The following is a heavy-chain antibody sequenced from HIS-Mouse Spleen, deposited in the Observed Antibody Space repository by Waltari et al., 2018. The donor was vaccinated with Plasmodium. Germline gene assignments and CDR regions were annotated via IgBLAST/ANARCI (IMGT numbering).Heavy chain of an antibody. CDR1: GGSFSVYY. J-gene: IGHJ4*02. CDR2: INHSGST. V-gene: IGHV4-34*01. CDR3: ARAYYDFWSGYRFDY. D-gene: IGHD3-3*01. Sequence: QVQLQQWGAGLLKPSETLSLTCAVYGGSFSVYYWIWIRQPPGKGLEWIGEINHSGSTNYNPSLKSRVTISVDTSKNQFSLKLSSVTAADTAVYYCARAYYDFWSGYRFDYWGQGTLVTVSS.